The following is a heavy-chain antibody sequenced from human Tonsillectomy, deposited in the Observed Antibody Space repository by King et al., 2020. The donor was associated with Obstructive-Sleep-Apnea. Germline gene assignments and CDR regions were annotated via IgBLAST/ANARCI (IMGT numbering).Heavy chain of an antibody. Sequence: VQLQESGPGLVKPSETLSLTCTVSGGSISSYYWSWIRQPPGKGLEWIGYIYYSGSTNYNPSLKSRVTISVDTSKNQFSLKLSSVTAADTAVYYCARHVAAAGTWGWFDPWGQGTLVTVSS. CDR3: ARHVAAAGTWGWFDP. D-gene: IGHD6-13*01. J-gene: IGHJ5*02. V-gene: IGHV4-59*08. CDR1: GGSISSYY. CDR2: IYYSGST.